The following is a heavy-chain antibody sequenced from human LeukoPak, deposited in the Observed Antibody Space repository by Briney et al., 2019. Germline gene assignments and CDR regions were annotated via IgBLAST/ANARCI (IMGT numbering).Heavy chain of an antibody. V-gene: IGHV4-34*01. CDR1: GGSFSGYY. CDR2: INHSGST. J-gene: IGHJ4*02. Sequence: SETLSLTCAVYGGSFSGYYWSWIRQPPGKGLEWIGEINHSGSTNYNPSLKSRVTISVDTSKNQFSLKLSSVTAADTAVYYCARGLGYYYGSGSGSFDYWAREPWSPSPQ. D-gene: IGHD3-10*01. CDR3: ARGLGYYYGSGSGSFDY.